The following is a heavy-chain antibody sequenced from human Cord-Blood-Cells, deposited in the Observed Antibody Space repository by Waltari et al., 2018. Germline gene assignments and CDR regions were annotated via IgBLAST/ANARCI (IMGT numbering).Heavy chain of an antibody. Sequence: QVQLQESGPGLVKPSETLSLTCTVSGGSISSHYWSWIRQPPGKGLEWIGYIYYSGSTNYTPSLKSRVTISVDTSKNQFSLKLSSVTAADTAVYYCARGGCSSTSCFYYYYGMDVWGQGTTVTVSS. CDR2: IYYSGST. V-gene: IGHV4-59*11. CDR3: ARGGCSSTSCFYYYYGMDV. CDR1: GGSISSHY. J-gene: IGHJ6*02. D-gene: IGHD2-2*01.